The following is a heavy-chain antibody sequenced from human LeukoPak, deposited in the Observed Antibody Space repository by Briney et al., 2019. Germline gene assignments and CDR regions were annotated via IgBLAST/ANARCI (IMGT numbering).Heavy chain of an antibody. V-gene: IGHV3-21*01. CDR1: GFTFSSYS. J-gene: IGHJ3*02. CDR3: ARDSPQKNSYGYVSAFDI. Sequence: GGSLRLSCAASGFTFSSYSMNWVRQAPGKGLEWVSSISSSSSYIYYADSVKGRFTISRDNAKNSLYLQMNSLRAEDTAVYYCARDSPQKNSYGYVSAFDIWGQGTMVTVSS. CDR2: ISSSSSYI. D-gene: IGHD5-18*01.